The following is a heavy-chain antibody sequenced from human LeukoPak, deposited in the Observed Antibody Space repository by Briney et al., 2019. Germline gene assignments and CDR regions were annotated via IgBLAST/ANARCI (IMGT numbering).Heavy chain of an antibody. D-gene: IGHD4-11*01. J-gene: IGHJ4*02. CDR3: ARRDLTIVTTRGFVY. V-gene: IGHV3-30-3*01. CDR2: MLYDENNK. Sequence: GGSLRLSCAASGFTFSSYAMHWVRQAPGKGLEWVAVMLYDENNKNYADSVKGRFTISRDNPKSTLYLQMNSLRAEDTAVYYCARRDLTIVTTRGFVYWGQGTLVTVSS. CDR1: GFTFSSYA.